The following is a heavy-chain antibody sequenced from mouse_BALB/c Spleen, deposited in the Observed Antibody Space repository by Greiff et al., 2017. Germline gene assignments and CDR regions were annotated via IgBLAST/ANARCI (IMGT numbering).Heavy chain of an antibody. CDR1: GFTFSSYA. J-gene: IGHJ4*01. CDR2: ISSGGSYT. Sequence: EVQVLESGGGLVKPGGSLKLSCAASGFTFSSYAMSWVRQTPEKRLEWVATISSGGSYTYYPDSVKGRYTISRDNATNTLYLQMSSLRSEDTAMYYCARHKPVPYAMDYWGQGTSVTVSS. CDR3: ARHKPVPYAMDY. V-gene: IGHV5-9-3*01.